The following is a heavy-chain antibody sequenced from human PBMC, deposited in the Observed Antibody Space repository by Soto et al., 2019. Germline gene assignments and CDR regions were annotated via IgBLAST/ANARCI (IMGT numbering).Heavy chain of an antibody. CDR2: IVVGSGNT. CDR3: AADPYYYDSSDYYSFDQ. Sequence: AAVKVSCKASGCNFRTTAVQWVRQARGQRLEWIGWIVVGSGNTNYAQNFQERVTITRDMSTSTAYLDVSRLRSEDTAVYYCAADPYYYDSSDYYSFDQWGQGTLVTVSS. CDR1: GCNFRTTA. D-gene: IGHD3-22*01. V-gene: IGHV1-58*01. J-gene: IGHJ4*02.